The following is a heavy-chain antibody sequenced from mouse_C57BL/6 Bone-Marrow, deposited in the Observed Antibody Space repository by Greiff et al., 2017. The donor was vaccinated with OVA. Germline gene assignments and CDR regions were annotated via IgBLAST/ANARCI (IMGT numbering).Heavy chain of an antibody. V-gene: IGHV5-17*01. CDR2: ISSGSSTI. D-gene: IGHD1-1*01. CDR3: AKAYYYGSSYDFDY. CDR1: GFTFSDYG. Sequence: EVHLVESGGGLVKPGGSLKLSCAASGFTFSDYGMHWVRQAPEKGLEWVAYISSGSSTIYYADTVKGRFTFSRDNAKNTLFLQRTSLRSEDTAMYYCAKAYYYGSSYDFDYWGQGTTLTVSA. J-gene: IGHJ2*01.